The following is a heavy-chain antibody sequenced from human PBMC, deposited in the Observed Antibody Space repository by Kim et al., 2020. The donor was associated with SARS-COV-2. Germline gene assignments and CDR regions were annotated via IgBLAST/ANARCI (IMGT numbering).Heavy chain of an antibody. CDR3: AREPPGATDGFDY. CDR2: INLSADRT. CDR1: GYTFTSYY. Sequence: ASVKVSCKASGYTFTSYYMHWVRHAPGQGLEWMGMINLSADRTNYAQNFQGRVTMTRDTSTSTVYMELSSLRSEDTAMYYCAREPPGATDGFDYWGQGTLVTVSS. D-gene: IGHD1-1*01. J-gene: IGHJ4*02. V-gene: IGHV1-46*01.